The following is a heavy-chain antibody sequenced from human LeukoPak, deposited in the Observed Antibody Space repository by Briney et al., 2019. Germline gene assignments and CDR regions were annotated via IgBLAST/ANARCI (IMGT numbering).Heavy chain of an antibody. Sequence: SVKVSCKASGGTFSSYAIIWVRQAPGQGLEWMGGIIPIFGTANYAQKFQGRVTITADESTSTAYMELSSLRSEDTAVYYCARDGIRGYSYGLNYYYYGMDVWGQGTTVTVSS. V-gene: IGHV1-69*13. CDR3: ARDGIRGYSYGLNYYYYGMDV. D-gene: IGHD5-18*01. J-gene: IGHJ6*02. CDR1: GGTFSSYA. CDR2: IIPIFGTA.